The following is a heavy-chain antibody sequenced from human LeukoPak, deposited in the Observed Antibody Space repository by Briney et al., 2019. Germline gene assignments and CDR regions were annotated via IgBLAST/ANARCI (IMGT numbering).Heavy chain of an antibody. CDR2: FDPEDGET. J-gene: IGHJ4*02. D-gene: IGHD5-18*01. V-gene: IGHV1-24*01. CDR1: GYTLTELS. Sequence: ASVKVSCKVSGYTLTELSMHWVRQAPGKGLEWMGGFDPEDGETIYAQKFQGRVTMTEDTSTDTAYMELSSLRSEDTAVYYCARDRGYSYGPGPTYYFDYWGQGTLVTVSS. CDR3: ARDRGYSYGPGPTYYFDY.